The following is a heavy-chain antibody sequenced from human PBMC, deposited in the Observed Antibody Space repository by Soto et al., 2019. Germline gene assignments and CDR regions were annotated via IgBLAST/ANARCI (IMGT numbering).Heavy chain of an antibody. V-gene: IGHV3-9*01. CDR3: VKDHGGGTYFFYTYMDV. CDR2: ISWNSGSI. D-gene: IGHD3-16*01. Sequence: EVQLVESGGGLIQPGRSLRLSCAASGFTFVDYAMHWVRQPPGKGLEWVSTISWNSGSISYADSVRGRFTISRDNAKNALYLQMNSLRVEDTALYYCVKDHGGGTYFFYTYMDVWGKGTTVTVS. CDR1: GFTFVDYA. J-gene: IGHJ6*03.